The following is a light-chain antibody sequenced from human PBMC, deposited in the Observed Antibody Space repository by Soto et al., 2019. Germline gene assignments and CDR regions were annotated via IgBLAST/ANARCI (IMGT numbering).Light chain of an antibody. Sequence: QSALTQPASVSGSPGQSISISCTGTSSDVGGYNYISWYQQYPGKAPKLMIYNVSNRPSGVSNRFSGSKSGNTASLTISGLQAEDEADYYCSSYTSSSTWVFGGWTKVTVL. CDR2: NVS. V-gene: IGLV2-14*03. CDR3: SSYTSSSTWV. CDR1: SSDVGGYNY. J-gene: IGLJ2*01.